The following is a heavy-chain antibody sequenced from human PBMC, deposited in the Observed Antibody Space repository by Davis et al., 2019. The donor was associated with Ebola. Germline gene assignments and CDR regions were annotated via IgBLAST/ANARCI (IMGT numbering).Heavy chain of an antibody. J-gene: IGHJ6*02. CDR1: GYIFTSYG. Sequence: ASVKVSCKTSGYIFTSYGISWVRQAPGQGLEWMGWISAYNGNTNYAQKLQGRVTMTTDTSTSTAYMELRSLRSDDTAVYYCARDSNTIFGVVIIPGMDVWGQGTTVTVSS. V-gene: IGHV1-18*01. CDR2: ISAYNGNT. CDR3: ARDSNTIFGVVIIPGMDV. D-gene: IGHD3-3*01.